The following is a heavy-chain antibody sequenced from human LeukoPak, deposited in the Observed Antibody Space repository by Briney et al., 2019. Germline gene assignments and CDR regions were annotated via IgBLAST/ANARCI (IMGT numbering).Heavy chain of an antibody. Sequence: PGGSLRLSCAASGFTFSSYLMSWVRQAPGKGLEWVANIKQNGSEKYYVDSVKGRFTISRDSAQSSLYLQMNSLRAEDTAVYYCASAAGNSVYWGQGTLVTVSS. J-gene: IGHJ4*02. V-gene: IGHV3-7*03. CDR3: ASAAGNSVY. D-gene: IGHD5/OR15-5a*01. CDR2: IKQNGSEK. CDR1: GFTFSSYL.